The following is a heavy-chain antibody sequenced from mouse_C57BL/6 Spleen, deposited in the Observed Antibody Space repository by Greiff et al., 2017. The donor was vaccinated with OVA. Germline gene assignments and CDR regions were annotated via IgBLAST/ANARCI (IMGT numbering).Heavy chain of an antibody. CDR1: GFTFSSYA. J-gene: IGHJ4*01. CDR2: ISSGGDYI. V-gene: IGHV5-9-1*02. D-gene: IGHD2-10*02. CDR3: TRALVKGYYYAMDY. Sequence: DVKLVESGAGLVKPGGSLKLSCAASGFTFSSYAMSWVRQTPEKRLEWVAYISSGGDYIYYADTVKGRFTISRDNARNTLYLQMSSLKSEDTAMYYCTRALVKGYYYAMDYWGQGTSVTVSS.